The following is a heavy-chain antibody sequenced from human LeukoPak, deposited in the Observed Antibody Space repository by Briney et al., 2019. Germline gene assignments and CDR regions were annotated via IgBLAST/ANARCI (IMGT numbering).Heavy chain of an antibody. D-gene: IGHD3-22*01. CDR2: VYYSGST. J-gene: IGHJ4*02. V-gene: IGHV4-59*01. Sequence: SETLSLTCTVSGGSISNYYWSWVRQPPGKGLEWIGYVYYSGSTNYNPPLKSRVTISVDTSKNQFSLKLSSVTAADTAVYYCARERHSSGYFGYWGQGTLVTVSS. CDR3: ARERHSSGYFGY. CDR1: GGSISNYY.